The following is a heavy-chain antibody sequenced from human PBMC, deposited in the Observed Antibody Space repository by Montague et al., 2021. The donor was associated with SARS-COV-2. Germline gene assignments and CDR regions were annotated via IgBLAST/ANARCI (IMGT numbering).Heavy chain of an antibody. D-gene: IGHD3-10*01. J-gene: IGHJ6*02. Sequence: ETLYLTCDFSDGSVSAYFWSWVRQLPGKGLEWIGQVDRSGTAHYSPSLQSRLTLSVDTSNNQVSLNLTSVTATDTATYYCARGRDSGTYFGTKYYFQYGLDVWGQGTTVTVSS. CDR3: ARGRDSGTYFGTKYYFQYGLDV. CDR2: VDRSGTA. CDR1: DGSVSAYF. V-gene: IGHV4-34*01.